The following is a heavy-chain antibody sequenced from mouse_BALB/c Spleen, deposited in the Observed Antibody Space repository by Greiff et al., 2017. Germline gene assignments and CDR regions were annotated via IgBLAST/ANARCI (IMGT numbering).Heavy chain of an antibody. CDR2: MYPGSGNT. V-gene: IGHV1-84*02. CDR3: APNWEGAMDY. D-gene: IGHD4-1*01. Sequence: QVQLQQSGPELVTPGASVKISCKASGYTFTDYYINWVKQKPGQGLEWIGWMYPGSGNTKYNEKFKGKATLTVDTSSSTAYMQLSSLTSEDTAVYFCAPNWEGAMDYWGKGTSVTVSS. CDR1: GYTFTDYY. J-gene: IGHJ4*01.